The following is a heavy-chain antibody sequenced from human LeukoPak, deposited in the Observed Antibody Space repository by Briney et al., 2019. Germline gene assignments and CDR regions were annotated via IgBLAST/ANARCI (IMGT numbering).Heavy chain of an antibody. J-gene: IGHJ4*02. CDR2: IKQDGSEK. D-gene: IGHD6-19*01. V-gene: IGHV3-7*01. Sequence: GGSLRLSCAVSGFTFSNYWMSWVRQAPGKGLEWVANIKQDGSEKYYVDSVKGRFTTSRDNAKNSLYLQMNSLRVEDTAVYYCARLEQWLTPYWGQGTLVTVSS. CDR3: ARLEQWLTPY. CDR1: GFTFSNYW.